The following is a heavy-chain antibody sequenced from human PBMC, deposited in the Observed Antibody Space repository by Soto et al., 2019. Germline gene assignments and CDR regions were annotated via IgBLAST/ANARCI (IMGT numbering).Heavy chain of an antibody. CDR1: GFTFSTDW. V-gene: IGHV3-74*01. Sequence: EVQLVESGGGLVQPGGSLRLSCAASGFTFSTDWMHWVRQVPGKGLVWVSRINSDGSSTTYADSVKGRFTISRDNAKNTMYLQMNSLRAGDTAVYYCATSDSAYDYYWMDVWGQGTTVTVSS. CDR3: ATSDSAYDYYWMDV. J-gene: IGHJ6*02. D-gene: IGHD4-4*01. CDR2: INSDGSST.